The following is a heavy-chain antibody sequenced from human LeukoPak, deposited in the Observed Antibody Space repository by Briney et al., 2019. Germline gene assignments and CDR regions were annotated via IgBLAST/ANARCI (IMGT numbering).Heavy chain of an antibody. V-gene: IGHV4-34*01. CDR3: ARHGWFGEFY. CDR2: INHSGST. J-gene: IGHJ4*02. CDR1: GGSISSYY. D-gene: IGHD3-10*01. Sequence: SETLSLTCTVSGGSISSYYWSWIRQPPGKGLEWIGEINHSGSTNYNPSLKSRVTISVDTSKNQFSLKLSSVTAADTAVYYCARHGWFGEFYWGQGTLVTVSS.